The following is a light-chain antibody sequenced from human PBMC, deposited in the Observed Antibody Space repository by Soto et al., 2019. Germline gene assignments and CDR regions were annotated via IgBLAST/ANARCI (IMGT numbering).Light chain of an antibody. CDR1: QSVSSSY. CDR2: GAS. V-gene: IGKV3-20*01. CDR3: QQYGSSPAGNT. J-gene: IGKJ2*01. Sequence: EIVLTQSPGTLSLSPGERATLSCRASQSVSSSYLAWYQQKPGQAPRLLIYGASSRATDIPDRFSGSGSGTDFTLTISRLEPEDFAVYYCQQYGSSPAGNTFGQGTKLEIK.